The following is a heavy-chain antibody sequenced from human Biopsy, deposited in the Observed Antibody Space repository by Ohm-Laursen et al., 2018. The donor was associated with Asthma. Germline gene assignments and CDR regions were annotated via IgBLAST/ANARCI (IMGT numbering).Heavy chain of an antibody. V-gene: IGHV4-59*01. CDR2: IHYSGST. J-gene: IGHJ4*02. CDR1: GVSIRSYY. Sequence: GTLSLTWTVSGVSIRSYYWTWIRPPPGKGLEWIGTIHYSGSTYSNPSLKSRVTISVDTSKKQISLRLSSVIAADTAVYYCAGFCSGGNCPDHWGQGTLVTVSS. D-gene: IGHD2-15*01. CDR3: AGFCSGGNCPDH.